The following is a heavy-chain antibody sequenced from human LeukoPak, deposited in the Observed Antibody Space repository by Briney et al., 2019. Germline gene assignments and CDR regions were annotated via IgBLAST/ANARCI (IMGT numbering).Heavy chain of an antibody. D-gene: IGHD2-2*02. V-gene: IGHV3-53*01. CDR3: AKDQEILVVPAAINY. Sequence: GGSLRLSCAASGVTLSSNYMSWVRQAPRKGLEWVSVMYSGGSIYYADSVKGRFTISRDNSKNTLFLQMNSLRAEDTAVYYCAKDQEILVVPAAINYWGQGTLVTVSS. CDR2: MYSGGSI. CDR1: GVTLSSNY. J-gene: IGHJ4*02.